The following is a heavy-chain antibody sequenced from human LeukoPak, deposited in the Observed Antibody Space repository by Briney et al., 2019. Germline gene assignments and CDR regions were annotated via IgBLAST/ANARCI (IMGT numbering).Heavy chain of an antibody. V-gene: IGHV1-8*01. CDR3: ARGTTGGRYYDFWSGKKTRYYYYGMDV. Sequence: ASVKVSCKASGYTFTSYDINWVRQATGQGLEWMGWMNPNSGNTGYAQKFQGRVTMTRNTSISTAYMELSSLRSEDTAVYYCARGTTGGRYYDFWSGKKTRYYYYGMDVWGQGTTVTVSS. CDR1: GYTFTSYD. CDR2: MNPNSGNT. D-gene: IGHD3-3*01. J-gene: IGHJ6*02.